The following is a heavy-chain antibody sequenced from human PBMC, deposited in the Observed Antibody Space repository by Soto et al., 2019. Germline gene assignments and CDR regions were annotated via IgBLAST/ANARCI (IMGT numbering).Heavy chain of an antibody. Sequence: QVQLVQAGGEVKKPGSSVKVSCKASGGTFSTYAISWVRQAPGQGLEWMGGIIPIFDTANYAQKFQGRVTITADESMSTAYMELSSLRSEDTAVYYCARHDCISSSCYYYYYYGMDVWGQGTTVTVSS. V-gene: IGHV1-69*12. J-gene: IGHJ6*02. CDR2: IIPIFDTA. CDR1: GGTFSTYA. CDR3: ARHDCISSSCYYYYYYGMDV. D-gene: IGHD2-2*01.